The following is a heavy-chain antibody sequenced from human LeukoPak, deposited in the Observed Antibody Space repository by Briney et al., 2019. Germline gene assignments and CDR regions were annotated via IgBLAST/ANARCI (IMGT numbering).Heavy chain of an antibody. Sequence: SETLSLTCTVSGGSISSYYWSWIRQPPGKGLEWIGYIYYSGSTNYNPSLKSRVTISVDTSKNQFSLKLSSVTAADTAVYYCARVTVDLYYYYYMDVWGKGTTVTVSS. V-gene: IGHV4-59*12. CDR1: GGSISSYY. CDR3: ARVTVDLYYYYYMDV. CDR2: IYYSGST. J-gene: IGHJ6*03. D-gene: IGHD5-12*01.